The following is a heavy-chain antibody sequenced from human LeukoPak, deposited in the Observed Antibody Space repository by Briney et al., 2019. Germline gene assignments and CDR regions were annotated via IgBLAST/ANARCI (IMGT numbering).Heavy chain of an antibody. CDR2: FDPEDGET. J-gene: IGHJ3*02. D-gene: IGHD3-22*01. CDR1: GYTLTELS. V-gene: IGHV1-24*01. Sequence: ASVKVSCKVSGYTLTELSMHWVRQAPGRGLEWMGGFDPEDGETIYAQTFQGRVTMTEDTSTDTAYMELSSLRSEDTAVYYCARRGPQVITEAFDIWGQGTMVTVSS. CDR3: ARRGPQVITEAFDI.